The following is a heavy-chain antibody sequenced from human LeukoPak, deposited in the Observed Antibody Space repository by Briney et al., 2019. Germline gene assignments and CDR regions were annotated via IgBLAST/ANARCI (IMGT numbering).Heavy chain of an antibody. CDR2: ISYDGSIQ. D-gene: IGHD6-19*01. V-gene: IGHV3-30*03. CDR3: ATASGIAVADY. J-gene: IGHJ4*02. CDR1: GFTFSNYG. Sequence: PGGSLRLSCAASGFTFSNYGMHWVRQAPGRGLEWVAVISYDGSIQYCADSVKGRFTISGDNSKNTLYLQMNSLRAEDTAVYYCATASGIAVADYWGQGTLVTVSS.